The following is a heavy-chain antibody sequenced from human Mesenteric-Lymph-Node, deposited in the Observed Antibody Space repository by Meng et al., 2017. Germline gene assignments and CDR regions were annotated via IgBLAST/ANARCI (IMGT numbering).Heavy chain of an antibody. Sequence: GGSLRLSCAASGFTFSDYYMSWIRQAPGKGLEWVSYISSSGSTIYYADSVKGRFTISRDNAKNSLYLQMNSLRAEDTAVYYCARDLNYDSSGYDQGFFYAFDIWGQGTMVTVSS. CDR3: ARDLNYDSSGYDQGFFYAFDI. J-gene: IGHJ3*02. D-gene: IGHD3-22*01. CDR1: GFTFSDYY. CDR2: ISSSGSTI. V-gene: IGHV3-11*04.